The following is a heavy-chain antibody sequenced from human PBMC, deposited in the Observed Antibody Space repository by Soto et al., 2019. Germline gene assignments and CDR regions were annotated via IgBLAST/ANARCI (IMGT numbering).Heavy chain of an antibody. J-gene: IGHJ4*02. CDR1: GGSISNYY. V-gene: IGHV4-59*01. Sequence: SETLSLTCTVYGGSISNYYWSCIRQPPGKGLEWIGYVYYTGSTNSNPSLKSRVTMSVDTSKNQVSLKLTSVTAADTAVYYCARAYSNSWIDFWGQGTLVTVS. CDR2: VYYTGST. D-gene: IGHD6-13*01. CDR3: ARAYSNSWIDF.